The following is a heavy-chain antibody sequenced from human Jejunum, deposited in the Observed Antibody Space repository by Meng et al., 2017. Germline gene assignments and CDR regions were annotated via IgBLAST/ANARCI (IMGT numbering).Heavy chain of an antibody. Sequence: SETLSLTCTVSGGSVSSGGYYWNWIRQPAGKGLEWIGRIYTSGSTNYNPSLKSRPTISLDTSKNQFSLKLTSVTAADTAVYYCAREEYSSGLFDYWGQGTLVTVSS. CDR1: GGSVSSGGYY. CDR2: IYTSGST. V-gene: IGHV4-61*02. D-gene: IGHD6-19*01. CDR3: AREEYSSGLFDY. J-gene: IGHJ4*02.